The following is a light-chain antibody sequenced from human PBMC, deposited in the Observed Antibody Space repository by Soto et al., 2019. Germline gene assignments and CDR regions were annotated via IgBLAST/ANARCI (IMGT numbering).Light chain of an antibody. Sequence: SVRTQPASVSGSPGQSITISCTGTSSDVGSHNLVSWYQQHPGKAPKLIIYEVNKRPSGVSNRFSGSKSGNTASLTIFGLQTEDEADYYCCSFAGSGTYVFGTGT. CDR3: CSFAGSGTYV. CDR2: EVN. J-gene: IGLJ1*01. V-gene: IGLV2-23*02. CDR1: SSDVGSHNL.